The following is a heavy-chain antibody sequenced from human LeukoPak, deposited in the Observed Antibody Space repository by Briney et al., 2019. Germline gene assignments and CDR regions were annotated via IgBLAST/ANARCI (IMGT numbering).Heavy chain of an antibody. CDR3: GRGYAMDV. V-gene: IGHV1-8*01. J-gene: IGHJ6*02. CDR2: MTLNSGRT. CDR1: GYTATNFD. Sequence: GASVKVSCKVFGYTATNFDINWVRRATGQGFEWMGWMTLNSGRTGYRREFQGRVTMTTDTSTNTAYMELSSLRSDDTAVYYCGRGYAMDVWGQGTTVIVSS.